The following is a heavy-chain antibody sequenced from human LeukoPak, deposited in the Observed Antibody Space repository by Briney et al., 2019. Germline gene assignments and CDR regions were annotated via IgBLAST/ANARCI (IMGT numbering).Heavy chain of an antibody. CDR1: GFMFSDYW. J-gene: IGHJ5*02. Sequence: GGSLRLSCAASGFMFSDYWMSWVRQAPGKGLEWVANIRPDGSDKYYVESVRGRFTISRDNAQNSLYLQMNSLRGDDSGVYYCGCWGVLAALDRWGQGTLVTVSS. CDR2: IRPDGSDK. V-gene: IGHV3-7*01. D-gene: IGHD3-10*01. CDR3: GCWGVLAALDR.